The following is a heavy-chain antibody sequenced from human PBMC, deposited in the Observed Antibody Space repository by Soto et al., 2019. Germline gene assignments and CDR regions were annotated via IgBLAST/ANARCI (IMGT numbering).Heavy chain of an antibody. D-gene: IGHD4-17*01. CDR3: AREATTVGHIQLFDY. CDR1: GFAFSSYP. J-gene: IGHJ4*02. Sequence: QVQLVESGGGVVQPGSSLRLSCAASGFAFSSYPVHWVRQAPGKGLEWVALISYDGSNKYYADSVKGRLTISRDNSKNTLYLQMNSLRAEDTAVYYCAREATTVGHIQLFDYWGQGTLVTVSS. V-gene: IGHV3-30-3*01. CDR2: ISYDGSNK.